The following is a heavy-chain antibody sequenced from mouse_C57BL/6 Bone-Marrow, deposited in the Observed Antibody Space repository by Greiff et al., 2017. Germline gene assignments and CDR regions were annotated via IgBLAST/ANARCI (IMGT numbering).Heavy chain of an antibody. Sequence: EVQLVESGGGLVKPGGSLKLSCAASGFTFSSYAMSWVRQTPEKRLEWVATISDGGSYTYYPDNVKGRFTISRDHAKNNLYLQMSHLKSEDTAMYYCARLDYYAMDYWGQGTSVTVSS. CDR1: GFTFSSYA. V-gene: IGHV5-4*01. CDR3: ARLDYYAMDY. J-gene: IGHJ4*01. CDR2: ISDGGSYT.